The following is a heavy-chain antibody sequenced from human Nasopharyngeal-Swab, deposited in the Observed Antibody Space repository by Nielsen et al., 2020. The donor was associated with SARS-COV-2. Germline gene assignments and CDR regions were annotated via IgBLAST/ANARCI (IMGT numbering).Heavy chain of an antibody. V-gene: IGHV1-2*02. CDR2: INPNSGGT. D-gene: IGHD7-27*01. CDR3: ARDDLTAYDAFDI. Sequence: ASVKVSCKASGYTFTGYYMHWVRQAPGQGLEWMGWINPNSGGTNYAQKFQGRVTMTRDTSISTAYMELSRLRSDDMAVYYCARDDLTAYDAFDIWGQGTMVTVSS. CDR1: GYTFTGYY. J-gene: IGHJ3*02.